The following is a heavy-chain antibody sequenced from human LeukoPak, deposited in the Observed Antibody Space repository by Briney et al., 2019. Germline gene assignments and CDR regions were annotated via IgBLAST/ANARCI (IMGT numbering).Heavy chain of an antibody. D-gene: IGHD6-13*01. CDR2: IIPIFGTA. Sequence: ASVKVSCKASGGTFSGYAISWVRQAPGQGLEWMGGIIPIFGTANYAQKFQGRVTITADESTSTAYMELSSLRSEDTAVYYCAREGSAAVSGLDYWGQGTLVTVSS. CDR3: AREGSAAVSGLDY. V-gene: IGHV1-69*13. J-gene: IGHJ4*02. CDR1: GGTFSGYA.